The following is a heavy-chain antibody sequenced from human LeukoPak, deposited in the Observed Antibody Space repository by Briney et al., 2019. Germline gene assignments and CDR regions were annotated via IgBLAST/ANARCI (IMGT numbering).Heavy chain of an antibody. V-gene: IGHV4-30-2*03. Sequence: SQTLSLTCIVSGDSISSGGYYWSWIRQHPGKGLEWIGSIYYSGSTYYNPSLKSRVTISVDTSKNQFSLKLSSVTAADTAVYYCARAGWDCSGGSCYVDYWGQGTLVTVSS. CDR2: IYYSGST. CDR3: ARAGWDCSGGSCYVDY. D-gene: IGHD2-15*01. CDR1: GDSISSGGYY. J-gene: IGHJ4*02.